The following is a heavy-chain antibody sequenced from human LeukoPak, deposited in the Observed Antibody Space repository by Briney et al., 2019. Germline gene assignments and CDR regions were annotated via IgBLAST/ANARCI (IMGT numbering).Heavy chain of an antibody. CDR3: AKGRAPAAISYFYYMDV. V-gene: IGHV3-30*02. Sequence: GGSLRLSCTASGFTFSSHWMHWVRQAPGKGLEWVAFIRYDGSNTYYADSVKGRFTISRDNSKNTLYLQMNSLRIEDTAVYYCAKGRAPAAISYFYYMDVWGKGTAVTVSS. CDR2: IRYDGSNT. J-gene: IGHJ6*03. D-gene: IGHD2-2*01. CDR1: GFTFSSHW.